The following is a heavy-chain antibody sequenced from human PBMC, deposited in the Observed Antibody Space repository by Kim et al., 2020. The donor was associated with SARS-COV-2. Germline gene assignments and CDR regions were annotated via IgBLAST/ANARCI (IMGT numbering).Heavy chain of an antibody. CDR2: IYSGGST. D-gene: IGHD3-10*01. CDR3: ARDQGHSWFGASSHYYFDY. V-gene: IGHV3-66*01. J-gene: IGHJ4*02. CDR1: GFTVSSNY. Sequence: GGSLRLSCTASGFTVSSNYMSWVRQAPGKGLEWVSAIYSGGSTYYADSVKARFTISRDNSKNTLYLQMNSLRAEDTAVYYCARDQGHSWFGASSHYYFDYWGQGALVTVSS.